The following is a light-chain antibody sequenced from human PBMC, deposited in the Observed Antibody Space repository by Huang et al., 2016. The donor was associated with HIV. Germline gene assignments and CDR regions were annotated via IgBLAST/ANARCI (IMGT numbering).Light chain of an antibody. CDR3: MQGLQTPGVT. CDR1: QSLLRSNGYTY. CDR2: LGS. V-gene: IGKV2-28*01. J-gene: IGKJ3*01. Sequence: IVMTQSPLSLPVTPGEPASISCRSSQSLLRSNGYTYLDWYLQRPGQSPQLLIYLGSNRASGVPDRFSGSASGTNFTLKVSRVEADDLGTDYCMQGLQTPGVTFGPGTKVDFK.